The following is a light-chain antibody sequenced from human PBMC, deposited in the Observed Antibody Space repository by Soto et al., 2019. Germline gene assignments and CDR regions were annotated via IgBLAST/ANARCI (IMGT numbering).Light chain of an antibody. Sequence: GLTQPPSASGTHGQRVTISCSGSSSNIGSNTVNWYYQRPGTAPKRLIYSNNQRPSGVPDRFSGSKSGTSASLAISGLQSEAEDDYYRAAWDDSLNGRYVFGTGTKVTVL. CDR3: AAWDDSLNGRYV. V-gene: IGLV1-44*01. CDR1: SSNIGSNT. J-gene: IGLJ1*01. CDR2: SNN.